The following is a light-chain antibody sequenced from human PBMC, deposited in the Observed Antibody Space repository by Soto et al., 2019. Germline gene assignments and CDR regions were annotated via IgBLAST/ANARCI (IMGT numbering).Light chain of an antibody. CDR1: QSVSSN. CDR3: QQYNDWPRT. Sequence: EIVMTQSPATLSVSPGERATLSCRASQSVSSNLAWYQQKPGQAPSPLIYGASTRATGIPARFIGRGSGKEFTLTIRSLQSEDFAVYYGQQYNDWPRTFGQGTKVEIK. V-gene: IGKV3-15*01. J-gene: IGKJ1*01. CDR2: GAS.